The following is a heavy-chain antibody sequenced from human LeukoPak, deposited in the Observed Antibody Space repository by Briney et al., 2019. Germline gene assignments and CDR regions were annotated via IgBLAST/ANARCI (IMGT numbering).Heavy chain of an antibody. D-gene: IGHD4-17*01. V-gene: IGHV3-21*01. CDR3: ARGYGDVEDYFDY. CDR1: GFTFSSYS. CDR2: ISSSSSYI. J-gene: IGHJ4*02. Sequence: GGSLRLSCAASGFTFSSYSMNWVRQAPGKGLEWVSSISSSSSYIYYADSVKGRFTISRDNAKNSLYLQMNSLRAEDTAVYYCARGYGDVEDYFDYWGQGTLVTVSS.